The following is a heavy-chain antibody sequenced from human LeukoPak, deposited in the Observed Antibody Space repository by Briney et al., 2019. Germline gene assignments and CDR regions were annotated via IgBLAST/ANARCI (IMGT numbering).Heavy chain of an antibody. CDR1: VGTYSSYV. Sequence: SVNVSCQASVGTYSSYVICWVGQAPGQGLEWVGGIIPIFGTANYAQKFQGRVTITADESTSTAYMELSSLRSEDTAVYYCARDGYNRGSTDYWGQGTLVTVSS. D-gene: IGHD5-24*01. CDR2: IIPIFGTA. J-gene: IGHJ4*02. CDR3: ARDGYNRGSTDY. V-gene: IGHV1-69*01.